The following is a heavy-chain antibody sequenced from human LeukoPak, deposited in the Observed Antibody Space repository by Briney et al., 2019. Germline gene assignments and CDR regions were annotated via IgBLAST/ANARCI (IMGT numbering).Heavy chain of an antibody. Sequence: SETLSLTCAVYGGSFSGYYWSWIRQPPGKGLEWIGEINHSGSTNYNPSLKSRVTISVDTSKNQFSLKLSSVTAADTAVYYCARGPWEYYFDYWGQGTLVTVSS. CDR2: INHSGST. J-gene: IGHJ4*02. CDR3: ARGPWEYYFDY. CDR1: GGSFSGYY. D-gene: IGHD1-26*01. V-gene: IGHV4-34*01.